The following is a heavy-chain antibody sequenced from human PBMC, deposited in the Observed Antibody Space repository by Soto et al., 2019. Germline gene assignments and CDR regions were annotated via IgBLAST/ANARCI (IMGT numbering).Heavy chain of an antibody. J-gene: IGHJ3*02. D-gene: IGHD2-2*01. CDR2: ISWNSGSI. V-gene: IGHV3-9*01. CDR3: AKTTWPDCRSNNCYGAFDI. Sequence: GGSLRLSCAASGFTFDDYAMHWVRQAAGKGLEWVSGISWNSGSIDYADSLKGRFTISRDNAKKSLYLQMNSLRVEDTALYYCAKTTWPDCRSNNCYGAFDIWGQGTMVTVSS. CDR1: GFTFDDYA.